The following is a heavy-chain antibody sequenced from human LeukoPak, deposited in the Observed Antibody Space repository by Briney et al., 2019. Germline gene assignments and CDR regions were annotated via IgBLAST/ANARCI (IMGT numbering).Heavy chain of an antibody. V-gene: IGHV3-53*01. CDR3: ATDGYHYFDY. Sequence: PGGSLRLSCAASGFTVTSNYMSWVRQAPGKGLEWVSLIYNDGSRTYYADSVRGRFTISKDTSEGTVYLQMDSLRPEDTAVYYCATDGYHYFDYWGQGTLATVSS. D-gene: IGHD5-12*01. CDR1: GFTVTSNY. J-gene: IGHJ4*02. CDR2: IYNDGSRT.